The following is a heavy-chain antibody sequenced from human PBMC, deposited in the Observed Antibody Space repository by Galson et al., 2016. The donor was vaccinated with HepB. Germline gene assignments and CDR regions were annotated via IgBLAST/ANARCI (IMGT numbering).Heavy chain of an antibody. D-gene: IGHD2-8*02. CDR2: IKTRADGGAT. Sequence: LRLSCAASGFTFSDVFMAWVRQAPGKGLAWVGRIKTRADGGATDYAAPVAGKFTMSIDESRDILYMQMNSQKTEDTAVYYCTTEYWYRLDSWGQGTLGTVSS. CDR1: GFTFSDVF. J-gene: IGHJ4*02. V-gene: IGHV3-15*01. CDR3: TTEYWYRLDS.